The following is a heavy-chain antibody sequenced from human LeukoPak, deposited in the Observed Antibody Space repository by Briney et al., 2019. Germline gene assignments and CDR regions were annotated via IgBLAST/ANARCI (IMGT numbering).Heavy chain of an antibody. J-gene: IGHJ4*02. CDR3: AKRGVVIRVFLVGFHKEAYYFDS. V-gene: IGHV3-23*01. D-gene: IGHD3-10*01. CDR1: GITLSNYG. CDR2: ISDSGGRT. Sequence: GGSLRLSCAVSGITLSNYGMSWFRQAPGKGLEWVAGISDSGGRTNYADSVKGRFTISRDNPKNTLYLQMNSLRAEDTAVYFCAKRGVVIRVFLVGFHKEAYYFDSWGQGALVTVSS.